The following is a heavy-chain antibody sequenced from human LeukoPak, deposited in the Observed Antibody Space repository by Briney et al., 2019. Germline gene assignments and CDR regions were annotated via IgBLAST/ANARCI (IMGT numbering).Heavy chain of an antibody. CDR2: INSDGSST. V-gene: IGHV3-74*01. D-gene: IGHD5-12*01. CDR3: ARDKGGYSGYDSEHY. CDR1: GFTFSSYW. Sequence: GGSLRLSCAASGFTFSSYWMHWVRQAPGKGLVWVSRINSDGSSTSYADSVKGRFTISRDNAKNTLYLQMNSLRAEDTAVYYCARDKGGYSGYDSEHYWGQGTLVTVSS. J-gene: IGHJ4*02.